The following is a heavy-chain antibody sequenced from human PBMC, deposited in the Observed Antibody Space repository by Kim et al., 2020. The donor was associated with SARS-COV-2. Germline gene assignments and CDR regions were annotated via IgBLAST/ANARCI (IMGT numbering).Heavy chain of an antibody. CDR3: ARDLGYSGYDYFDY. J-gene: IGHJ4*02. Sequence: GGSLRISCAASGFTFSSYGMHWVRQAPGKGLEWVAVIWYDGSNKYYADSVKGRFTISRDNSKNTLYLQMNSLRAEDTAVYYCARDLGYSGYDYFDYWGQGTLVTVSS. V-gene: IGHV3-33*01. CDR1: GFTFSSYG. CDR2: IWYDGSNK. D-gene: IGHD5-12*01.